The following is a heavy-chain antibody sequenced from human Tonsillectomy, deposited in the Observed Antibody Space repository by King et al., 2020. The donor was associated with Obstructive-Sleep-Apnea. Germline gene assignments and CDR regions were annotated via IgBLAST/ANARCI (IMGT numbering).Heavy chain of an antibody. J-gene: IGHJ4*02. CDR2: LSGSGDSI. Sequence: VQLVESGGGLVQPGGSLRLSCAASGFTFSQYAMNWVRQAPGKGLEWVSGLSGSGDSIYYTDSVKGRFTISRDNSKNTLYRQMNSLRAEDTALYYCAKASSSGWWLDYWGQGTLVTVSS. V-gene: IGHV3-23*04. CDR1: GFTFSQYA. CDR3: AKASSSGWWLDY. D-gene: IGHD6-19*01.